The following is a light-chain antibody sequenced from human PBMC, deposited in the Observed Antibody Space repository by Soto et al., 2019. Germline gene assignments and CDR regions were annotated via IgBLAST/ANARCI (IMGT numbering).Light chain of an antibody. CDR1: QTISTW. CDR3: QQYNSYWE. V-gene: IGKV1-5*03. CDR2: KAS. Sequence: DIQMTQSPSTLSASVGDRVTITCRASQTISTWLAWYQQKPGRAPKLLIYKASSLESGVPSRFSGSGYGTEFTLTISSLQPDDFATYYCQQYNSYWEFGQGTKWIS. J-gene: IGKJ1*01.